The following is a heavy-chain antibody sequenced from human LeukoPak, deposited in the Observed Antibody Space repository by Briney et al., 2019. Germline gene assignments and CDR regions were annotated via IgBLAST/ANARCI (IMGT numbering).Heavy chain of an antibody. CDR3: ARDRSPRHYYDTRDYHGAADY. CDR2: ISAYNGNT. CDR1: GYTFTSYG. V-gene: IGHV1-18*01. D-gene: IGHD3-22*01. J-gene: IGHJ4*02. Sequence: GASVKVSCKASGYTFTSYGISWVRQAPGQGLEWMGWISAYNGNTNYAQKLQGRVTMTTDTSTSTTYMELRSLRSDDTAVYYCARDRSPRHYYDTRDYHGAADYWGQGTLVTVSS.